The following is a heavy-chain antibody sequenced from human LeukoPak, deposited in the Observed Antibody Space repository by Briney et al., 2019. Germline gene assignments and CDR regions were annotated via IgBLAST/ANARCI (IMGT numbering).Heavy chain of an antibody. CDR2: TYYRSKWYKDDAGWYK. Sequence: SQTLSLTCAISGDSVSRTDAGWSWIRQSPSRGLEWLGRTYYRSKWYKDDAGWYKDDAGSLKSRITINVDTVMNQFSLQLNSVTPEDTALYYCTRGGLVRGSINRLIAFDVWGQGIMVTVSS. V-gene: IGHV6-1*01. D-gene: IGHD3-10*01. CDR1: GDSVSRTDAG. CDR3: TRGGLVRGSINRLIAFDV. J-gene: IGHJ3*01.